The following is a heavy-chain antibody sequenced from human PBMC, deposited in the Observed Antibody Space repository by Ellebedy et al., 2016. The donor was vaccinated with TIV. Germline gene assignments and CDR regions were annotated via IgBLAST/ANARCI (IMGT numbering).Heavy chain of an antibody. Sequence: ASVKVSCXASGYTFTSYAMHWVRQAPGQRLEWMGWINAGNGNTKYSQKFQGRVTITRDTSASTAYMELSSLRSEDTAVYYCARPTAAAGFHFDYWGQGTLVTVSS. CDR2: INAGNGNT. J-gene: IGHJ4*02. D-gene: IGHD6-13*01. V-gene: IGHV1-3*01. CDR3: ARPTAAAGFHFDY. CDR1: GYTFTSYA.